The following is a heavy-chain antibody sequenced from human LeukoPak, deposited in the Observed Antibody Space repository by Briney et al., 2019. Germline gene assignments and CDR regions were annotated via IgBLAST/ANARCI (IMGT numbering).Heavy chain of an antibody. J-gene: IGHJ4*02. D-gene: IGHD1-20*01. CDR1: GGSFSGYY. Sequence: SETLSLTCAVYGGSFSGYYWSWIRQPPGKGLEWIGEINHSGSTNYNPSLKGRVTISVDTSKNQFSLKLSSVTAADTAVYYCARGGTKRNNWNDRFDYWGQGTLVTVSS. CDR2: INHSGST. CDR3: ARGGTKRNNWNDRFDY. V-gene: IGHV4-34*01.